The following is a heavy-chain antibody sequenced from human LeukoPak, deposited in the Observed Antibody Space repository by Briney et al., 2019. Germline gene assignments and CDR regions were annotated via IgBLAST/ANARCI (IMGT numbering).Heavy chain of an antibody. CDR2: ISYDGSNK. CDR3: AKDGGAAVAGGYYFDY. J-gene: IGHJ4*02. CDR1: GFTFSSYG. V-gene: IGHV3-30*18. Sequence: GRSLRLSCAASGFTFSSYGMHWVRQAPGKGLEWVAVISYDGSNKYYVDSVKGRFTISRDISKNTLYLQMNSLRPEDTAVYYCAKDGGAAVAGGYYFDYWGQGTLVTVSS. D-gene: IGHD6-19*01.